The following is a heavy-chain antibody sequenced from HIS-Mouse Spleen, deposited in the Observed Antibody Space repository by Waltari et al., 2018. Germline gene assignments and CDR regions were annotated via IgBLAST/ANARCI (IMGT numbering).Heavy chain of an antibody. CDR2: IYYSGST. D-gene: IGHD6-13*01. CDR1: GGSISSSSYY. J-gene: IGHJ2*01. Sequence: QLQLQESGPGLVKPSETLSLTCTVSGGSISSSSYYWGWIRQPPGKGLGWIGSIYYSGSTYSNPYLKSRVTISVDTSKNQFSLKLSSVTAADTAVYYCAREIPYSSSWYDWYFDLWGRGTLVTVSS. CDR3: AREIPYSSSWYDWYFDL. V-gene: IGHV4-39*07.